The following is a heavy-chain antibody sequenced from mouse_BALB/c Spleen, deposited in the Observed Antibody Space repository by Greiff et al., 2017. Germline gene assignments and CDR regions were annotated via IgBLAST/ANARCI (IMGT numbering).Heavy chain of an antibody. CDR3: AKRRDYGYAWFAY. CDR2: ISYSGST. Sequence: EVMLQESGPGLVKPSQSLSLTCTVTGYSITSDYAWNWIRQFPGNKLEWMGYISYSGSTSYNPSLKSRISITRDTSKNQFFLQLNSVTTEDTATYYCAKRRDYGYAWFAYWGQGTLVTVSA. V-gene: IGHV3-2*02. J-gene: IGHJ3*01. CDR1: GYSITSDYA. D-gene: IGHD2-2*01.